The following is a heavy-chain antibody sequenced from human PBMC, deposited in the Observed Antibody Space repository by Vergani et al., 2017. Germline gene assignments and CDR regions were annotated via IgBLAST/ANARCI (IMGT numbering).Heavy chain of an antibody. Sequence: QLQLQESGPGLVKPSETLSLTCTVSGGSITYGAFYWGWIHQSPGKGLEWIGSIYYSENKFYNPSLESRVTLSIDTTKNQFSLKLKAVTAADTAVYYCARCFRDEGMIYGGTVENWFDPWGQGTLVTVSS. D-gene: IGHD3-22*01. J-gene: IGHJ5*02. CDR3: ARCFRDEGMIYGGTVENWFDP. V-gene: IGHV4-39*01. CDR2: IYYSENK. CDR1: GGSITYGAFY.